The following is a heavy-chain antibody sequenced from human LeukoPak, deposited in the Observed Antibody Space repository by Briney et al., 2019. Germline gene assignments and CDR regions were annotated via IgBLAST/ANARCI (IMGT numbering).Heavy chain of an antibody. Sequence: GGSLRLSCVVSGFTFSSNWTSWVRQAPGKGLEWVGNIKEDGSVKYYVDSVKGRFTISRDNAKNSLYLQMNSLRAEDTAVYYCASQSFGRFDPWGQGTRVTVSS. CDR3: ASQSFGRFDP. D-gene: IGHD3-16*01. J-gene: IGHJ5*02. V-gene: IGHV3-7*02. CDR2: IKEDGSVK. CDR1: GFTFSSNW.